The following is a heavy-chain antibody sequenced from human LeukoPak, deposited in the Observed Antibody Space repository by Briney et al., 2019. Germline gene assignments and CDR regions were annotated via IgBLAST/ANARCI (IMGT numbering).Heavy chain of an antibody. D-gene: IGHD1-26*01. CDR2: IYTSGST. CDR3: ARGPTTEYQLQWELPSSVAIDY. J-gene: IGHJ4*02. Sequence: SETLSLTCTVSGGSISSGSYYWSWIRQPAGKGLEWIGRIYTSGSTNYNPSLKSRVTISVDTSKNQFSLKLSSVTAADTAVYYCARGPTTEYQLQWELPSSVAIDYWGQGTLVTVSS. V-gene: IGHV4-61*02. CDR1: GGSISSGSYY.